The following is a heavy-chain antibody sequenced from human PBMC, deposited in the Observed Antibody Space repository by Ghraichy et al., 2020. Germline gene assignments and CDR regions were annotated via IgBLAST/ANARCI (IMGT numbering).Heavy chain of an antibody. Sequence: GSLRLSCTVSGVSISSSSYYWVWNRQRTGKGLEWIGSIYYSGSNYYNPSLKSRVTISVDTSKNQFSLKLTPVTAADTAVYCCLRLGDWSGAFWGQGTLVTGS. CDR3: LRLGDWSGAF. D-gene: IGHD3/OR15-3a*01. J-gene: IGHJ4*02. CDR2: IYYSGSN. V-gene: IGHV4-39*01. CDR1: GVSISSSSYY.